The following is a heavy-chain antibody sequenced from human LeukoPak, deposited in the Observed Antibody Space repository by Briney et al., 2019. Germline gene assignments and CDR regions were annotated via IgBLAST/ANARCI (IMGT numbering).Heavy chain of an antibody. J-gene: IGHJ6*02. D-gene: IGHD6-13*01. V-gene: IGHV4-34*01. Sequence: SETLSLTCAVYGGSFSGYYWSWIRQPPGKGLEWIGEINHSGSTNYNPSLKSRVTISVDTSKNQFSLKLSSVTPADTAVYYCARGGGSSTIYYYYGMDVWGQGTTVTVSS. CDR2: INHSGST. CDR3: ARGGGSSTIYYYYGMDV. CDR1: GGSFSGYY.